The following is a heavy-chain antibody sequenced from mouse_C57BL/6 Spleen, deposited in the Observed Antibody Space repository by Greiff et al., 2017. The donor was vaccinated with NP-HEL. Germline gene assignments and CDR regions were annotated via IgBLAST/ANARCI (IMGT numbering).Heavy chain of an antibody. CDR1: GYTFTSYW. CDR2: IHPNSGST. D-gene: IGHD4-1*01. Sequence: VQLQQPGAELVKPGASVKLSCKASGYTFTSYWMHWVKQRPGQGLEWIGMIHPNSGSTNYNEKFKSKATLTVDKSSSTAYMQLSSLTSEDSAVYYCARSRGTNWDGDYWGQGTTLTVSS. J-gene: IGHJ2*01. CDR3: ARSRGTNWDGDY. V-gene: IGHV1-64*01.